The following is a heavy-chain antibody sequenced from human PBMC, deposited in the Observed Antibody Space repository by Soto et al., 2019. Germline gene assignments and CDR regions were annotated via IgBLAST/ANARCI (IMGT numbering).Heavy chain of an antibody. CDR2: FDPEDGET. CDR3: ATASFEPYSSGWYTYYFDY. Sequence: ASVTVSCQVSGYTLTDLSMHWVRQAPGKGLEWMGGFDPEDGETIYAQKFQGRVTMTEDTSTDTAYMELSSLRSEDTAVYYCATASFEPYSSGWYTYYFDYWGQGTLVTVSS. V-gene: IGHV1-24*01. CDR1: GYTLTDLS. J-gene: IGHJ4*02. D-gene: IGHD6-19*01.